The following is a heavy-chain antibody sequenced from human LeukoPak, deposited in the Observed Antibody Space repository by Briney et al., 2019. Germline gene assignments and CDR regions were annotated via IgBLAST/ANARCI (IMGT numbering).Heavy chain of an antibody. D-gene: IGHD5-18*01. CDR1: GGSISSGSYY. CDR2: IYTSGST. Sequence: SETLSLTCTVSGGSISSGSYYWSWIRQPAGKGLEWIGRIYTSGSTNYNPSLKSRVTMSVDTSKNQFSLKLSSVTAADTAVYYCARAGYSYGQYYFDYWGQGTLVTVSS. CDR3: ARAGYSYGQYYFDY. J-gene: IGHJ4*02. V-gene: IGHV4-61*02.